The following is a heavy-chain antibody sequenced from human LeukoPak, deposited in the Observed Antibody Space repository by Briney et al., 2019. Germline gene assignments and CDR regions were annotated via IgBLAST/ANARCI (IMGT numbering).Heavy chain of an antibody. CDR2: IYYGGST. Sequence: SETLSLTCTVSGGSISSRDYYWGWIRQPPGKGLEWIGSIYYGGSTYYNPSLKSRVTISVDTSMNQFSLKLSFVTTADTAVYYCARALGYCSGGSCTRGYNWFDPWGQGTLVTVPS. CDR3: ARALGYCSGGSCTRGYNWFDP. CDR1: GGSISSRDYY. D-gene: IGHD2-15*01. V-gene: IGHV4-39*01. J-gene: IGHJ5*02.